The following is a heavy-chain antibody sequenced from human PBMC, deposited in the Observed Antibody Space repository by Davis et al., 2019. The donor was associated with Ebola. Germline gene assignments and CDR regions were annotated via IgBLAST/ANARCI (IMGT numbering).Heavy chain of an antibody. CDR1: GFTFSSYS. CDR3: ASGFGNYLNY. J-gene: IGHJ4*02. V-gene: IGHV3-48*01. D-gene: IGHD3-10*01. Sequence: GESLKISCAASGFTFSSYSMNWVRQAPGKGLEWVSYSSSSSSTIYYADSVKGRFTISRDNSKNTLYLQMNSLRAEDTAVYFCASGFGNYLNYWGQGTLVTVSS. CDR2: SSSSSSTI.